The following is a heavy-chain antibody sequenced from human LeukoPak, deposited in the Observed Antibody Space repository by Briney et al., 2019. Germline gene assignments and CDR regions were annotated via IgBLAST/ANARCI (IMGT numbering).Heavy chain of an antibody. CDR2: INHSGST. Sequence: SETLSLTCAVYGGSFSGYYWSWIRQPPGKGLEWIGEINHSGSTNYNPSLKSRVTISVDTSKNQFSLKLSSVTAADTAVYYCARAGFLEWLLNFDYWGQGTLVTVSS. V-gene: IGHV4-34*01. CDR3: ARAGFLEWLLNFDY. D-gene: IGHD3-3*01. CDR1: GGSFSGYY. J-gene: IGHJ4*02.